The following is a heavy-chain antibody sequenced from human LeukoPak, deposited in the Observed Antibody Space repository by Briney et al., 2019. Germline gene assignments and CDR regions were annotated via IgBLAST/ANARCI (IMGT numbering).Heavy chain of an antibody. CDR2: IYYSGST. Sequence: SETLSLTCTVSGGSISSYYWSWIRQPPGKGLEWIGYIYYSGSTNYNPFLKSRVTISVDTSKNQFSLKLSSVTAADTAVYYCARVDYGDYYFDYWGQGTLVTVSS. CDR3: ARVDYGDYYFDY. J-gene: IGHJ4*02. V-gene: IGHV4-59*01. CDR1: GGSISSYY. D-gene: IGHD4-17*01.